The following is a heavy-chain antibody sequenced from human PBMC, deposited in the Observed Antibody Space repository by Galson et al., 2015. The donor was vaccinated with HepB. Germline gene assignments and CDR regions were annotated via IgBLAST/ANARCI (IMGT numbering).Heavy chain of an antibody. CDR1: GFTVIRNY. Sequence: SLRLSCAASGFTVIRNYMNWVRQAPGKGLEWVSLIYGSGTTFYADSVKGRFTISRDNSKNTLYLQMNSLRTDDTAVYYCASGYGSTWGLFDCWGQGTLVTVSS. D-gene: IGHD6-13*01. CDR3: ASGYGSTWGLFDC. J-gene: IGHJ4*02. V-gene: IGHV3-66*02. CDR2: IYGSGTT.